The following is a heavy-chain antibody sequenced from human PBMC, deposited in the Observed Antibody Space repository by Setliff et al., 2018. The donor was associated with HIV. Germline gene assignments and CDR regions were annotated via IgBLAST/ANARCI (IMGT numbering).Heavy chain of an antibody. J-gene: IGHJ4*02. V-gene: IGHV4-39*02. Sequence: SETLSLTCTVSGASINSGYDYWVWIRQPPGKGLQWIGSIYNGASTYYSPSLKRRVIMSVDTSKNRFSLRLSSVSAADTAVYYCARTSYNFWGGPDSWGQGTLVTVS. CDR2: IYNGAST. D-gene: IGHD3-3*01. CDR3: ARTSYNFWGGPDS. CDR1: GASINSGYDY.